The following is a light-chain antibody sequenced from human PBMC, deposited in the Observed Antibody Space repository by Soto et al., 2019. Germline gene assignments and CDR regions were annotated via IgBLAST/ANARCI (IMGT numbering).Light chain of an antibody. J-gene: IGKJ3*01. V-gene: IGKV1-39*01. CDR1: QSISSY. CDR2: AAS. Sequence: DIQMTQSPSSLSASVGDRVTITCRASQSISSYLNWYQQKPGKAPKLLIYAASSLQSGVPSRFSGSGSGTDFTLTISSLQPEYFATYSCQQSYSTPRTFGPGTKVDIK. CDR3: QQSYSTPRT.